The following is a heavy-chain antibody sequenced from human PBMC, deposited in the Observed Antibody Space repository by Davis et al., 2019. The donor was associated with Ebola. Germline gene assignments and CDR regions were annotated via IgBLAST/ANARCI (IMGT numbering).Heavy chain of an antibody. CDR1: GYSFTSNW. CDR2: VDPRDSYA. Sequence: GESLKISCKASGYSFTSNWISWVRQMPGKGLEWMGRVDPRDSYANYSPSFQGHVTISTDKSINTAFLQWSSLKASDTALFYCARHFPYDILTGSYYYNGMDVWGRGTTVTVSS. CDR3: ARHFPYDILTGSYYYNGMDV. V-gene: IGHV5-10-1*01. D-gene: IGHD3-9*01. J-gene: IGHJ6*04.